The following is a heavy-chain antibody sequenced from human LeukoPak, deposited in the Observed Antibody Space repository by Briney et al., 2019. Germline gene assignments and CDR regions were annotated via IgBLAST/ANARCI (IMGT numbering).Heavy chain of an antibody. CDR2: IKSETDGGTT. V-gene: IGHV3-15*01. D-gene: IGHD3-3*01. Sequence: GGSLRLSCAAPGLTFSNAWMSWVRQAPGKGLEWVGRIKSETDGGTTDYAAPVKGRFTISRDDSKNTLFLQMTSLKIDDTAVYYCATSLWRDWFDPWGQGTLVTVSS. CDR3: ATSLWRDWFDP. CDR1: GLTFSNAW. J-gene: IGHJ5*02.